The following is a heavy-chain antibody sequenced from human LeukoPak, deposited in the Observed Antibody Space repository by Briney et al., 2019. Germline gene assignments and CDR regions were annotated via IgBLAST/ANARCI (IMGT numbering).Heavy chain of an antibody. CDR1: GFTFSSYA. Sequence: PGGSLRLSCAASGFTFSSYAMSWVRQAPGKGLEWVSAISGSGGSTYYADSLKGRFTISRDNAKNSLYLQMHSLRAEDTAVYYCARDLADYSDYWGQGTLVTVSS. J-gene: IGHJ4*02. V-gene: IGHV3-23*01. CDR3: ARDLADYSDY. CDR2: ISGSGGST. D-gene: IGHD2-21*01.